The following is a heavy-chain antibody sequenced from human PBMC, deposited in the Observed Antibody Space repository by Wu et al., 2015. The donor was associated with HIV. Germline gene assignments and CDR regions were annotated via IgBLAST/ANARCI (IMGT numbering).Heavy chain of an antibody. Sequence: VQLMQSGGEVKKPGASVRVACKSSGYIFSDYGINWVRQAPGEGLEWMGWISAQNGNTKYAQKFQGRVTMTTDTSSSTAYMELRSPRSDDTAVYFCARGHYYDSSSSPMYWGPGTRVTVSS. CDR1: GYIFSDYG. CDR2: ISAQNGNT. J-gene: IGHJ4*02. D-gene: IGHD3-22*01. CDR3: ARGHYYDSSSSPMY. V-gene: IGHV1-18*01.